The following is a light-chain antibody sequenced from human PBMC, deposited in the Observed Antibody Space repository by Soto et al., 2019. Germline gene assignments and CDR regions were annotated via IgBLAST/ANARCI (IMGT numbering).Light chain of an antibody. V-gene: IGKV3D-20*02. Sequence: EIVLTQSPGTLSLSPGERATLSCSSSQSVSSSYLAWYQQKPGQAPRLLIYGASTRATSIPARFSGSGSGTDFTLTISSLQPEDFAVYYCQQRSNWPPTWTFGQGTKVDIK. CDR3: QQRSNWPPTWT. CDR1: QSVSSSY. CDR2: GAS. J-gene: IGKJ1*01.